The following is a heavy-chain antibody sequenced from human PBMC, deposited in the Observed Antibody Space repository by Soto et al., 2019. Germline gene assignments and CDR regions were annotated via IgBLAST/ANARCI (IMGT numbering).Heavy chain of an antibody. Sequence: SETLSLTCTVSGGSVTSDEDYWTWIRQSPGKGLEWIGYISNSGSTGYNPSLKTRLSMSVDRSKNQFTLRLTPVTAADTAVYFCATESGSTYGYFDHWGQGTQVTVS. V-gene: IGHV4-30-4*01. CDR1: GGSVTSDEDY. CDR3: ATESGSTYGYFDH. CDR2: ISNSGST. D-gene: IGHD5-18*01. J-gene: IGHJ4*02.